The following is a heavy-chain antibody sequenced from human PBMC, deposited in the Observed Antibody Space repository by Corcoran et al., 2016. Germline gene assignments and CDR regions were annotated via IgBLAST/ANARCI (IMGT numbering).Heavy chain of an antibody. CDR3: AREIDYYDSSDAFDI. V-gene: IGHV4-4*02. J-gene: IGHJ3*02. D-gene: IGHD3-22*01. CDR1: GGSISSSNW. CDR2: IYHSGST. Sequence: QVQLQELGPGLVKPSGTLSLTGAVSGGSISSSNWWSWVRQPPGKGQDWIGEIYHSGSTNYNPSLKSRVTISVDKSKNQFSLKLSYVTAADTAVYYCAREIDYYDSSDAFDIWGQGTRVTVSS.